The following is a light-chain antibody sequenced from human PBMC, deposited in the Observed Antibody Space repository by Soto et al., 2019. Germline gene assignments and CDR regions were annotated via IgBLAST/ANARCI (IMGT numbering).Light chain of an antibody. CDR3: QQYNNWPLT. CDR1: QSVRNY. Sequence: IVLTQSPATLSLSPWGRATLSCRASQSVRNYLAWYQQKPGQAPRLLIYDASNRATGIPARFRGSGSGTDFTLSITSLEPEDIAVYYCQQYNNWPLTFGGGTKVDIK. J-gene: IGKJ4*01. CDR2: DAS. V-gene: IGKV3-11*01.